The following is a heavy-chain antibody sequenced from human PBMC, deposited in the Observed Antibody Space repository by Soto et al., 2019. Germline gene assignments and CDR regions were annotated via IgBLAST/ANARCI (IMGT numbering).Heavy chain of an antibody. CDR2: IYYSGST. V-gene: IGHV4-59*08. CDR3: ARSSLRTRMTPYYFDY. D-gene: IGHD3-16*02. J-gene: IGHJ4*02. CDR1: GGSISSYY. Sequence: SETLSLTCTVSGGSISSYYWSWIRQPPGKGLEWIGYIYYSGSTNYNPSLKSRVTISVDTSKNQFSLKLSSVTAADTAVYYCARSSLRTRMTPYYFDYWGQGTLVTVSS.